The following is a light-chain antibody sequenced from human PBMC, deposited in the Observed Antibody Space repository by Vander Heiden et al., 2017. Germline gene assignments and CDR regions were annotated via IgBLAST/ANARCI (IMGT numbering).Light chain of an antibody. CDR1: QSISRW. Sequence: DIQMTQSPSTLSASVGDRVTITCRATQSISRWLAWDQQKPGKAPKLLIYDASSLESGVQSRCSGSGSGTEFTLTISSLQTDDFATYYSQHYDISTFGQGTKLEIK. CDR3: QHYDIST. V-gene: IGKV1-5*01. J-gene: IGKJ2*01. CDR2: DAS.